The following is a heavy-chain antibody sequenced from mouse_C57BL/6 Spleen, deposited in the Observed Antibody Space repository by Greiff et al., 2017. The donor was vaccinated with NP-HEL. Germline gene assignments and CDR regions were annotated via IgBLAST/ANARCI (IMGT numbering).Heavy chain of an antibody. CDR2: IDPANGNT. J-gene: IGHJ2*01. CDR1: GFNIKNTY. V-gene: IGHV14-3*01. D-gene: IGHD1-1*01. Sequence: VQLKESVAELVRPGASVKLSCTASGFNIKNTYMHWVKQRPEQGLEWIGRIDPANGNTKYAPKFQGKATITADTSSNTAYLQLSSLTSEDTAIYYCVPTVVEENYFDYWGQGTTLTVSS. CDR3: VPTVVEENYFDY.